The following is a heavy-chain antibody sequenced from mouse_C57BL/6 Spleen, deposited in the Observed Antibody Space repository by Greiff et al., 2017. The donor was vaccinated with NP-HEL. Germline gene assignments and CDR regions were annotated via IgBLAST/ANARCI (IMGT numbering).Heavy chain of an antibody. D-gene: IGHD3-3*01. CDR2: ISYSGST. CDR1: GYSITSGYD. J-gene: IGHJ3*01. V-gene: IGHV3-1*01. CDR3: ARGERASLAY. Sequence: DVMLVESGPGMVKPSQSLSLTCTVTGYSITSGYDWHWIRHFPGNKLEWMGYISYSGSTNYNPSLKSRISITHDTSKNHVFLKLNSVTTEDTATYYCARGERASLAYWGQGTLVTVSA.